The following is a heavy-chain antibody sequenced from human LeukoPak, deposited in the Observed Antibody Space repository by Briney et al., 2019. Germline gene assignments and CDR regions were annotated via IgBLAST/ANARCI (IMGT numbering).Heavy chain of an antibody. CDR3: AKVEWKPFNFDY. CDR1: GFTFSNYA. D-gene: IGHD1-1*01. Sequence: GSLRLSCAASGFTFSNYAMNWARQAPGKGLEWVSAVSGTGSSTYYADSVKGRFTISRDNSKNTLYLQMNSLRAEDTAVYYCAKVEWKPFNFDYWGQGTLVTVSS. J-gene: IGHJ4*02. V-gene: IGHV3-23*01. CDR2: VSGTGSST.